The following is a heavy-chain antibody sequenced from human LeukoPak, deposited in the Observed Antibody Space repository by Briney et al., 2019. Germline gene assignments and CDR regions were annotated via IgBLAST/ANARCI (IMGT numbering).Heavy chain of an antibody. CDR3: AVTYYYDSSGYYANY. V-gene: IGHV4-59*08. J-gene: IGHJ4*02. CDR2: IYYSGST. Sequence: PETLSLTCTVSGGSISSYYWSWIRQPPVKGLEWIGYIYYSGSTNYNPSLKSRVTISVDTSKNQFSLKLSSATAADTAVYYCAVTYYYDSSGYYANYWGQGTLVTVSS. CDR1: GGSISSYY. D-gene: IGHD3-22*01.